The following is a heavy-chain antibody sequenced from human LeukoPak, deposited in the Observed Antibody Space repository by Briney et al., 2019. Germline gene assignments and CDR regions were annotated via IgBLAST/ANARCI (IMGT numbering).Heavy chain of an antibody. Sequence: GGSLRLSCAASGFTFSSYDMHWVRQATGKGLEWVSAIGTAGDTYYPGSVKGRFTISRDNAKNSLYLQMNSLRAEDTAVYYCARGSGSYGYKPNDAFDIWGQGTMVTVSS. V-gene: IGHV3-13*01. D-gene: IGHD5-18*01. CDR2: IGTAGDT. CDR3: ARGSGSYGYKPNDAFDI. CDR1: GFTFSSYD. J-gene: IGHJ3*02.